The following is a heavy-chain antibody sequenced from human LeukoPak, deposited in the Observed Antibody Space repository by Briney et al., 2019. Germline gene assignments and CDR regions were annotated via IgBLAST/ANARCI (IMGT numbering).Heavy chain of an antibody. D-gene: IGHD3-16*01. Sequence: GRSLRLSCAASGFTFSSYSMNWVRQAPGKGLEWVSYITSSSSTIHYVDSVKGRFTISRDNAKNSVYLQMNSLRAEDTAVYYCARVGLGVYGGDYWGQGALVTVSS. J-gene: IGHJ4*02. CDR2: ITSSSSTI. CDR3: ARVGLGVYGGDY. CDR1: GFTFSSYS. V-gene: IGHV3-48*01.